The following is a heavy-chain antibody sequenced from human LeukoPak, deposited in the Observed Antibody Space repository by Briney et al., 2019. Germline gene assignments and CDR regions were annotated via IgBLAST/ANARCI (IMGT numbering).Heavy chain of an antibody. V-gene: IGHV3-30*18. CDR3: AKDKVRGSGWYYYYGMDV. D-gene: IGHD3-10*01. Sequence: GGSLRLSCAASGFTFSSYGMHWVRQAPGKGLEWVAVISYDGSNKYYADSVKGRFTISRDNSKNTLYLQMNSLRAEDTAVYYCAKDKVRGSGWYYYYGMDVWGQGTTVTVSS. CDR2: ISYDGSNK. CDR1: GFTFSSYG. J-gene: IGHJ6*02.